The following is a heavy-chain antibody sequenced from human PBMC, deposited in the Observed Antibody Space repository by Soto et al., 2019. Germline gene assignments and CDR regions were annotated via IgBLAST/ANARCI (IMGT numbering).Heavy chain of an antibody. CDR2: IWYDGNNK. Sequence: PGGSLRLSCAASGFTFTSYGMHWVRQAPGKGLEWVAVIWYDGNNKYYADSVKGRFTISRDNSKNTVHLQMNSLRAEDTAVYYCARAGFPIYGDYGAFDIWGQGTMVTVSS. V-gene: IGHV3-33*01. D-gene: IGHD4-17*01. CDR3: ARAGFPIYGDYGAFDI. CDR1: GFTFTSYG. J-gene: IGHJ3*02.